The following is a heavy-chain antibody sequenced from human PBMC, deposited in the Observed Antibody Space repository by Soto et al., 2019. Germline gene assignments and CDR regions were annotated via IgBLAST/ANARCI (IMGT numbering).Heavy chain of an antibody. CDR2: ITGSGGST. V-gene: IGHV3-23*01. J-gene: IGHJ4*02. Sequence: EVQLLESGGGLVQPGGSLRLSCAASGFTFSSYAMSWVRQAPGKGLEWVSTITGSGGSTYYADSVRGRFTISRDNSKKPLNLQMNALRAADTAVYYCAKGQVVVPATDIDYWGQEPLVT. CDR3: AKGQVVVPATDIDY. CDR1: GFTFSSYA. D-gene: IGHD2-15*01.